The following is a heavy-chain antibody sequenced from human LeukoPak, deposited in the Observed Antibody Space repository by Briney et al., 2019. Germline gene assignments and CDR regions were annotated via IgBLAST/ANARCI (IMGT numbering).Heavy chain of an antibody. CDR2: INPNSGGT. Sequence: ASVKVSCKASGYTFSDYYMHWVRQAPGQGLEWMGWINPNSGGTKYAQRFQGRMTMTRDTSISTAYMELSSLRSDDTAVYYCATDSTGGPGSNWFDPWGQGTLVTVSS. V-gene: IGHV1-2*02. CDR3: ATDSTGGPGSNWFDP. J-gene: IGHJ5*02. CDR1: GYTFSDYY. D-gene: IGHD7-27*01.